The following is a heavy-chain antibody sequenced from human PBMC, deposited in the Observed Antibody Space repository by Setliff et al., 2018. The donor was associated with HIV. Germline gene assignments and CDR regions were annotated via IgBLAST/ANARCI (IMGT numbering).Heavy chain of an antibody. CDR1: GFTFSSYN. Sequence: PGGSLRLSCAASGFTFSSYNMNWVRQAPGKGLEWVSYISSGSGTIYYADSVRGRFTISRDNAKNSLYLQMNSLRAEDTAVYYCAREPHELRYFDWLLYPAYYYYGMDVWGQGTTVTVSS. CDR2: ISSGSGTI. CDR3: AREPHELRYFDWLLYPAYYYYGMDV. J-gene: IGHJ6*02. V-gene: IGHV3-48*01. D-gene: IGHD3-9*01.